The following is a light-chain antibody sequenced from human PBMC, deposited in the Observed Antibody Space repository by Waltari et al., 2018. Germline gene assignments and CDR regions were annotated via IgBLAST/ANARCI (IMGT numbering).Light chain of an antibody. J-gene: IGLJ3*02. CDR2: EGS. Sequence: QSALTQPASVSGSPGQSITISCTGTSSDVGSYYLVSWYQHHPGKAPKLMIYEGSKRPSGVSNRFSGSKSGDTASLTISGLQAEDETDYYCCSYAGSGTWVFGGGTKLTVL. CDR3: CSYAGSGTWV. V-gene: IGLV2-23*01. CDR1: SSDVGSYYL.